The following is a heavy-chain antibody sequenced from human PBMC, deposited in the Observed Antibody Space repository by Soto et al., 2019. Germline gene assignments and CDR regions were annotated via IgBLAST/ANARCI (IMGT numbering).Heavy chain of an antibody. Sequence: SETLSLICAVSVVSISSGGYSWSWMRQPPGKGLEWIGYIYHSGSTYYNPSLKSRVTISVDRSKNQFSLKLSYVTAADTAVYYCARAPVWSGYSPFDYWGQGTLVTVSS. CDR1: VVSISSGGYS. D-gene: IGHD3-3*01. J-gene: IGHJ4*02. V-gene: IGHV4-30-2*01. CDR3: ARAPVWSGYSPFDY. CDR2: IYHSGST.